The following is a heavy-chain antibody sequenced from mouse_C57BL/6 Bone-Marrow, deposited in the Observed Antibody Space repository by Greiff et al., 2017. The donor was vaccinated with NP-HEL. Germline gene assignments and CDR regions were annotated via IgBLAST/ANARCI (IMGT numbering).Heavy chain of an antibody. CDR2: ISSGGSCT. CDR1: GFTFSSYG. D-gene: IGHD2-4*01. J-gene: IGHJ3*01. Sequence: EVKLVESGGDLVKPGGSLKLSCAASGFTFSSYGMSWVRQTPDKRLEWVATISSGGSCTYYPDSVKGRFTISRDNAKNTLYLQMSRLRSEDTAVYYCASPYDYDVAWFAYWGQGTLVTVSA. V-gene: IGHV5-6*01. CDR3: ASPYDYDVAWFAY.